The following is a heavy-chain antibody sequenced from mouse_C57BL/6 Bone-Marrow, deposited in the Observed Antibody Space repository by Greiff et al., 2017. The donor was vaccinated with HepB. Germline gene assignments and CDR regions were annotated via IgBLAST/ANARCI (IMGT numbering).Heavy chain of an antibody. J-gene: IGHJ4*01. V-gene: IGHV1-69*01. D-gene: IGHD1-1*01. CDR1: GYTFTSYW. CDR3: AREGHYYDGSSYAMDY. CDR2: IDPSDSYT. Sequence: QVQLQQPGAELVMPGASVKLSCKASGYTFTSYWMHWVKQRPGQGLEWIGEIDPSDSYTNYTQKFKGKSTLTVDKSSSTAYMQLSSLTSEDSADYYCAREGHYYDGSSYAMDYGGQGNAVTVSS.